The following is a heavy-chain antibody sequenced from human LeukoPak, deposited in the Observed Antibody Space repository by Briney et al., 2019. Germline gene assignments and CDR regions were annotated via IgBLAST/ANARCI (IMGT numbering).Heavy chain of an antibody. CDR1: GFTFSTYA. J-gene: IGHJ4*02. V-gene: IGHV3-64*01. D-gene: IGHD2-21*02. Sequence: GGSLRLSCAASGFTFSTYAMHWVHQAPGKGLEYVSAISTNGGNTYYANSVKGRFTISRDNSKNTLFLQMGSLRAEDVAVYYCARGKGIYCGGDCSALDYWGQGALVTVSS. CDR2: ISTNGGNT. CDR3: ARGKGIYCGGDCSALDY.